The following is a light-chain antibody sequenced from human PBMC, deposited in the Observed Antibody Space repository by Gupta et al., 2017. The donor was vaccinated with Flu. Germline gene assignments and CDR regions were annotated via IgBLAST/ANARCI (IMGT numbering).Light chain of an antibody. CDR3: QHEDSFPFA. CDR2: EAS. V-gene: IGKV1-5*03. J-gene: IGKJ4*01. CDR1: QSVYSR. Sequence: DIQMTQSPSTLSASVGDRVTITCRASQSVYSRLAWYQQKPGKAPKLLIYEASSVESGVPSRFSGSGSGTEYTLAISSLQPDDFATYYCQHEDSFPFAFGRGTKVDIK.